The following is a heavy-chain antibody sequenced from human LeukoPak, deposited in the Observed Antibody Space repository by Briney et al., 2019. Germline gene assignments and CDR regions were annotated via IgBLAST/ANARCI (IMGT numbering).Heavy chain of an antibody. CDR1: GFTFTNAG. Sequence: GRSLRLSCAASGFTFTNAGIHWVRLAAGKGLEWVSFISHDGTNKYYSDSVDGRFTVSRLNSQNTVFLQMTDLRPDDTATYYRASEDVDTGDFWGQGTLVTVSS. CDR3: ASEDVDTGDF. CDR2: ISHDGTNK. V-gene: IGHV3-30*01. D-gene: IGHD5-18*01. J-gene: IGHJ4*02.